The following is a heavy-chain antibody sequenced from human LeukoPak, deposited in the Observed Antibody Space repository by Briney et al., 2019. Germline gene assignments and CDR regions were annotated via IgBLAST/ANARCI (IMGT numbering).Heavy chain of an antibody. D-gene: IGHD6-13*01. Sequence: ASVKVSCKASGYTFTGYYMHWVRQAPGQGLEWMGWINPNSGGTNYAQKFQGRVTMTRDTSISTAYMELSRLRSDDTAVYYCARVARYSRSWYSFSSWGDQRLWFDPWGQGTLVTVSS. CDR1: GYTFTGYY. V-gene: IGHV1-2*02. J-gene: IGHJ5*02. CDR2: INPNSGGT. CDR3: ARVARYSRSWYSFSSWGDQRLWFDP.